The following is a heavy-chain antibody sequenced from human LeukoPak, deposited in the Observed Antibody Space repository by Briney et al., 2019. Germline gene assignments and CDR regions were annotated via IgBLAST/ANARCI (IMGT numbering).Heavy chain of an antibody. CDR2: INPNSGGT. CDR3: ARVRTTVTTDDASDI. J-gene: IGHJ3*02. D-gene: IGHD4-17*01. V-gene: IGHV1-2*02. CDR1: DNTFSYYG. Sequence: ASVKVSCKAFDNTFSYYGISWVRQAPGQGFEWMGWINPNSGGTNYAQKFQGRVTMTRDTSISTAYMELSRLRSDDTAVYYCARVRTTVTTDDASDIWGQGTMVTVSS.